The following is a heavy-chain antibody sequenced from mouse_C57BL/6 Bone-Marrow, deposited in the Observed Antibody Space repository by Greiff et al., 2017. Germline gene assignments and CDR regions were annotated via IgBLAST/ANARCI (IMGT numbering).Heavy chain of an antibody. Sequence: EVHLVESGGGLVQPGGSLKLSCAASGFTFSDYGMAWVRQAPRKGPEWVAFISNLAYSIYYADTVTGRFTISRENAKNTLYLEMSSLRSEDTAMYYCAIYDYDGWYFDVWGTGTTVTVSS. CDR3: AIYDYDGWYFDV. J-gene: IGHJ1*03. D-gene: IGHD2-4*01. CDR2: ISNLAYSI. V-gene: IGHV5-15*01. CDR1: GFTFSDYG.